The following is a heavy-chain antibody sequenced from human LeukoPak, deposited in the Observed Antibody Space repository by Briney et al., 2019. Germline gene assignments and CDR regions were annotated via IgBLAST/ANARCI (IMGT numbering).Heavy chain of an antibody. J-gene: IGHJ4*02. CDR3: VRDPDALDY. Sequence: GGSLRLSCAASGFTFSNYAMSWVRQAPGKGLEWVSSMSGSGGSTYYADSVKGRFTISRDIAKNSVYLQMNRLRDEDTAVYYCVRDPDALDYWGQGTLVTVSS. CDR1: GFTFSNYA. CDR2: MSGSGGST. V-gene: IGHV3-23*01.